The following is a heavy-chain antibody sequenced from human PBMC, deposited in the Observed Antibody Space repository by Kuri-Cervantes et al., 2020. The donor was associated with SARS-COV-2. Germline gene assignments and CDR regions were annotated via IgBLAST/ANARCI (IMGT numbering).Heavy chain of an antibody. CDR1: GFTFKTYG. V-gene: IGHV3-30*02. J-gene: IGHJ6*03. CDR3: ARVHKAGATYYYYYMDV. D-gene: IGHD1-26*01. Sequence: GGSLRLSCAASGFTFKTYGMHWVRQAPGKGLEWVAFTRYDGNNQYYGDSVKGRFTISRDNAKNSLYLQMNSLRAEDTAVYYCARVHKAGATYYYYYMDVWGKGTTVTISS. CDR2: TRYDGNNQ.